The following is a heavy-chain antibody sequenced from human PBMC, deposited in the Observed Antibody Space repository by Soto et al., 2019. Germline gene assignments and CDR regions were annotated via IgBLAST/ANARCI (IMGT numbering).Heavy chain of an antibody. CDR2: ISYDGSNK. V-gene: IGHV3-30-3*01. CDR1: GFTFSSYA. D-gene: IGHD3-10*01. J-gene: IGHJ4*02. CDR3: ARDGDYYCSGSYFDY. Sequence: QVQLVESGGGVVQPGRSLRLSCAASGFTFSSYAMHWVRQAPGKGLEWVAVISYDGSNKYYADSVKGRFTISRDNSKNKLYLLMNSLGAEDTAVYYCARDGDYYCSGSYFDYWGQGTLVTVSS.